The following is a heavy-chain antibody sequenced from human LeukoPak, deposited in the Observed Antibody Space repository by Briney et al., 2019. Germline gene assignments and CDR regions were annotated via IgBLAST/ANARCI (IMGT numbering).Heavy chain of an antibody. D-gene: IGHD3-22*01. J-gene: IGHJ3*02. CDR3: ARSLTYYYDGRGYKGDDAFDI. V-gene: IGHV1-8*01. CDR2: MNPNSGNT. Sequence: PGASVKVSCKASGYTFTSYDINWVRQAPGQGLEWMGWMNPNSGNTDYAQKFQGRVTMTRNTSISTAYMELSSLRSEDTAVYYCARSLTYYYDGRGYKGDDAFDIWGEGTMVTVSS. CDR1: GYTFTSYD.